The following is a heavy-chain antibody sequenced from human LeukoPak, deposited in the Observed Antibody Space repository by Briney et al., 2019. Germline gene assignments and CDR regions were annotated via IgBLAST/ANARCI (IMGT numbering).Heavy chain of an antibody. Sequence: GASVKVSCKASGYTFTSYDINWVRQATGQGLEWMGWMNPNSGNTGYAQKFQGRVTMTRDTSISTAYMELSRLRSDDTAVYYCARDQGRGYSYGLYYFDYWGQGTLVTVSS. CDR2: MNPNSGNT. CDR1: GYTFTSYD. CDR3: ARDQGRGYSYGLYYFDY. D-gene: IGHD5-18*01. V-gene: IGHV1-8*01. J-gene: IGHJ4*02.